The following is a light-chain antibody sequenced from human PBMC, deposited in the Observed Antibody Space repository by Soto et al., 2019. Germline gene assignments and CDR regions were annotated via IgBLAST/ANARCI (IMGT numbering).Light chain of an antibody. CDR1: QSVSSY. CDR2: GAS. V-gene: IGKV3-20*01. CDR3: QQYGSSPGT. Sequence: KNSPATVSVSKGERATLSCRASQSVSSYLAWYQQKPGQAPRLLIYGASSRATGIPDRFSGSGSGTDFTLTISRLEPEDFAVYYCQQYGSSPGTFGQGTNVDIK. J-gene: IGKJ1*01.